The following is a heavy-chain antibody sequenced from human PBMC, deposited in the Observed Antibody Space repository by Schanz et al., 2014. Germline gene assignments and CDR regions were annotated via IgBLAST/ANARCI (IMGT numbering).Heavy chain of an antibody. J-gene: IGHJ6*02. CDR3: ARNYGGHSEESDRYGMDV. V-gene: IGHV1-46*02. CDR2: INPSGGST. Sequence: QVRLVQSGAEVKKPGSSVKVSCKSSGATFNSYAFGWVRQAPGQGLEWMGIINPSGGSTTYAQKFQGRVTMTSDTSTSTVYMELSSLRSEDTAVYYCARNYGGHSEESDRYGMDVWGQGTTVTVSS. CDR1: GATFNSYA. D-gene: IGHD4-17*01.